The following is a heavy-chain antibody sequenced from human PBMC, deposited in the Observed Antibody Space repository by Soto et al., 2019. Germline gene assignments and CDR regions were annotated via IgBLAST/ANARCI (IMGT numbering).Heavy chain of an antibody. CDR2: ISGSGGST. J-gene: IGHJ5*02. CDR3: AKNIVATIKRSGWFDP. D-gene: IGHD5-12*01. CDR1: GVTFSSYA. V-gene: IGHV3-23*01. Sequence: GGSLRLSCAASGVTFSSYAMSWVRQAPGKGLEWVSAISGSGGSTYYADSVKGRFTISRDNSKNTLYLQMNSLRAEDTAVYYCAKNIVATIKRSGWFDPWGQGTLVTVSS.